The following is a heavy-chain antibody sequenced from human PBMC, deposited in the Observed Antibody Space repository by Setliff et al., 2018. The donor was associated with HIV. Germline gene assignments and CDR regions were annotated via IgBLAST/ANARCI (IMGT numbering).Heavy chain of an antibody. V-gene: IGHV1-18*01. D-gene: IGHD3-3*01. CDR2: ISGYNGKT. J-gene: IGHJ4*02. Sequence: GASVKVSCKASGYTFTNYGINWVRQAPGLGLEWMGWISGYNGKTEYAQRFQDRVTMTTDTSTNTVYMEMRRLTSDDTAVYYCAREGVPTVDEEWYYFDQWGQGTLVTSPQ. CDR1: GYTFTNYG. CDR3: AREGVPTVDEEWYYFDQ.